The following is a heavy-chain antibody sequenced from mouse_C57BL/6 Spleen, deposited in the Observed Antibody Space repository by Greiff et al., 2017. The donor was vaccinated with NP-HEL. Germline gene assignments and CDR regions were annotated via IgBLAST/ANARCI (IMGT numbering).Heavy chain of an antibody. CDR2: INPSTGGT. CDR1: GYSFTGYY. V-gene: IGHV1-42*01. J-gene: IGHJ4*01. CDR3: ARGYYARDY. Sequence: EVQLQQSGPELVKPGASVKIPCKASGYSFTGYYMNWVKQSPEKSLEWIGEINPSTGGTTYNQKFKATATLTVDKSSSTAYMQLKSLTSEDSAVYYCARGYYARDYGGKGTSVTVSS.